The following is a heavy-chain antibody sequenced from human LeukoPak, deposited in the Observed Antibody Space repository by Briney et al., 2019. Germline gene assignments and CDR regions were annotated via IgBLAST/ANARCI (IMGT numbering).Heavy chain of an antibody. V-gene: IGHV4-34*01. CDR3: ARGPYSSGWYERYYGMDV. CDR1: GGSFSGYY. J-gene: IGHJ6*02. Sequence: SETLSLTCAVYGGSFSGYYWSWIRQPPGKGLEWIGEINHSGSTNYNPSLKSRVTISVDTSKNQFSLKLSSVTAADTAVYYCARGPYSSGWYERYYGMDVWGQGTLVTVSS. D-gene: IGHD6-19*01. CDR2: INHSGST.